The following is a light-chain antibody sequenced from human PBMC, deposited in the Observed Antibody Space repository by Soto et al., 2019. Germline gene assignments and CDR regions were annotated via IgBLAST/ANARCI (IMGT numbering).Light chain of an antibody. CDR1: SSDVGGHNY. Sequence: QSALTQPPSASGSPGQSVTISCTGTSSDVGGHNYVSWYQQHPGKAPKLMISGVSERPSGVPDRFSGSKSGNTASLTVSGLQAEDEADYYCSSYAGSDNWVFGRGTKLTVL. CDR2: GVS. V-gene: IGLV2-8*01. CDR3: SSYAGSDNWV. J-gene: IGLJ2*01.